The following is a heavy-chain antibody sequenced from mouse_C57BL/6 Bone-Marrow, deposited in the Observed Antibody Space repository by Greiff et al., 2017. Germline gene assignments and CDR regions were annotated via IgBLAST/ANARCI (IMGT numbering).Heavy chain of an antibody. CDR2: INPSSGYT. J-gene: IGHJ3*01. V-gene: IGHV1-4*01. Sequence: QVQLQQSGAELARPGASVKMSCKASGYTFTSYTMHWVKQRPGQGLEWIGYINPSSGYTKYNQKFKDKATLTADKSSSTAYMQLSSLTSEDSAVYYCERGQYSNYVYAYWGQGTLVTGSA. D-gene: IGHD2-5*01. CDR3: ERGQYSNYVYAY. CDR1: GYTFTSYT.